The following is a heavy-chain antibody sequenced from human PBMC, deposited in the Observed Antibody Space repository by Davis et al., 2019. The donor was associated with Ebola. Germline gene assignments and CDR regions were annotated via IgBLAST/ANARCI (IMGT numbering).Heavy chain of an antibody. J-gene: IGHJ4*02. Sequence: GESLKISCAASGFTSSSYWMSWVRQAPGKGLEWVANIKQDGSEKYYVDSVKGRFTISGDNAKNTLYLQMNSLRAEYTAVYYCTRGPHKRLWGSGWYAGFDYWGQGTLVTVSS. V-gene: IGHV3-7*01. D-gene: IGHD6-19*01. CDR3: TRGPHKRLWGSGWYAGFDY. CDR1: GFTSSSYW. CDR2: IKQDGSEK.